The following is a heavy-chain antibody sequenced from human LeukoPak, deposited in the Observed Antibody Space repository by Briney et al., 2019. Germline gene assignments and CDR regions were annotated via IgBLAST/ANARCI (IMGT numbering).Heavy chain of an antibody. CDR3: ARSGILYFDY. CDR1: GFTFSSYE. Sequence: PGGSLRLSCAASGFTFSSYEMNWVRQAPGKGLEWVSYISGSGSTIYYADSVKGRFTISRDNAKNSLYLQMNSLRAEDTAVYYCARSGILYFDYWGQGTLVTVSS. CDR2: ISGSGSTI. V-gene: IGHV3-48*03. J-gene: IGHJ4*02. D-gene: IGHD6-13*01.